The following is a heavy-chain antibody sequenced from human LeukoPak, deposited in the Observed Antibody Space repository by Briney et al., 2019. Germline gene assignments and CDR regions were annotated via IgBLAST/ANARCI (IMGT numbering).Heavy chain of an antibody. D-gene: IGHD3-16*02. V-gene: IGHV3-23*01. J-gene: IGHJ4*02. Sequence: GGSLRLFCAACGFTFSSYAMSWVRQAPGKGLEWVSAISGSGGSTYYADSVKGRFTISRDNSKNTLYLQMNSLRAEDTAVYYCAKDSYVWGSYRYWFDYWGQGTLVTVSS. CDR3: AKDSYVWGSYRYWFDY. CDR1: GFTFSSYA. CDR2: ISGSGGST.